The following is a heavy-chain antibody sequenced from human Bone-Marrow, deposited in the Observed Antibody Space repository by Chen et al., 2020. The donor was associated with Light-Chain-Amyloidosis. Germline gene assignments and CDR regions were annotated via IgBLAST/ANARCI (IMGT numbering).Heavy chain of an antibody. CDR2: IKEDGSQK. CDR3: ARDHSSGWYPYQDY. CDR1: GFTFSSHW. J-gene: IGHJ4*02. V-gene: IGHV3-7*03. Sequence: EVQLVESGGGLVQPGGSLKLSCAASGFTFSSHWMSWVRQAPGKGLEWVANIKEDGSQKYYVYSVKGQFTISRDNAKNSLYLQMNSLRAEDTAVYYCARDHSSGWYPYQDYWGQGTLVSVSS. D-gene: IGHD6-13*01.